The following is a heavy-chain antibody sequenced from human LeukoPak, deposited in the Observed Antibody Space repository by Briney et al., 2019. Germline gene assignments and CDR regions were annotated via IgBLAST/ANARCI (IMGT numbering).Heavy chain of an antibody. V-gene: IGHV3-48*01. CDR3: ARDGGPYSYGLNDAFDI. CDR2: ISSGSHVI. Sequence: GGSLRLSCVASEFTFSSYSMNWVRQAPGKGLEWISYISSGSHVINYADSVKGRFTISRDNAKNSLYLQLNSPRAEDTAVYYCARDGGPYSYGLNDAFDIWGQGTMVTVSS. D-gene: IGHD5-18*01. J-gene: IGHJ3*02. CDR1: EFTFSSYS.